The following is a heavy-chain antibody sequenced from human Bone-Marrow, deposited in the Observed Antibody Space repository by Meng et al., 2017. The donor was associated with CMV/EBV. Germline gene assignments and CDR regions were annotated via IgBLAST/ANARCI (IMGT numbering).Heavy chain of an antibody. CDR2: IYSGGNT. CDR3: AKVYSNYLIYFDY. V-gene: IGHV3-66*02. Sequence: GESLKISCAASGFTVSSNYMSWVRQAPGKGLEWVSVIYSGGNTYYADSVKGRFTISRDTSKNTLYLQMNSLRAEDTAVYFCAKVYSNYLIYFDYWGQGTLVTVSS. J-gene: IGHJ4*02. CDR1: GFTVSSNY. D-gene: IGHD4-11*01.